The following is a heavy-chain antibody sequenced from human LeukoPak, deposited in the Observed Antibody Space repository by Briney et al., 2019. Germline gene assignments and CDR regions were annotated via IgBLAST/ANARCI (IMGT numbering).Heavy chain of an antibody. J-gene: IGHJ6*02. V-gene: IGHV4-39*01. CDR2: IYYSGST. CDR1: GGSISSSSYY. Sequence: SETLSLTCTVSGGSISSSSYYWGWIRQPPGKGLEWIGGIYYSGSTYYNPSLKSRVTISVDTSKNQFSLKLSSVTAADTAVYYCASLVRGGNYYYGMDVWGQGTTVTVSS. CDR3: ASLVRGGNYYYGMDV. D-gene: IGHD1-26*01.